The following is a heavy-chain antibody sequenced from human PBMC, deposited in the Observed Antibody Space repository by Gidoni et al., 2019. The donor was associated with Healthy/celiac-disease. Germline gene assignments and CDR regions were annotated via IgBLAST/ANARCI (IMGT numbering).Heavy chain of an antibody. CDR2: IIPILGIA. CDR3: ARDPPNYYDTRGREEDVGY. V-gene: IGHV1-69*08. D-gene: IGHD3-22*01. J-gene: IGHJ4*02. CDR1: GGTFSSYT. Sequence: QVQLVQSGAEVKKPGSSVKVSCKASGGTFSSYTISWVRQAPGQGLEWMGRIIPILGIANYAQKFQGRVTITADKSTSTAYMELSSLRSEDTAVYYCARDPPNYYDTRGREEDVGYWGQGTLVTVSS.